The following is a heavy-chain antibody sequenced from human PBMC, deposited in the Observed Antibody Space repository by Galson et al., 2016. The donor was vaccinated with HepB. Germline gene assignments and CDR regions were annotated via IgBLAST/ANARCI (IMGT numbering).Heavy chain of an antibody. D-gene: IGHD3-3*02. CDR1: GGSVSLQY. CDR2: IYYTGSI. Sequence: ETLSLTCTVSGGSVSLQYWSWFRQSPGKALEYIGYIYYTGSIYYNPSLRGRVLLSVDTSTNQFSLKVWSVTAVDTAVYYCARVTHFYGLDVWGQGTAVTVSS. V-gene: IGHV4-59*04. J-gene: IGHJ6*02. CDR3: ARVTHFYGLDV.